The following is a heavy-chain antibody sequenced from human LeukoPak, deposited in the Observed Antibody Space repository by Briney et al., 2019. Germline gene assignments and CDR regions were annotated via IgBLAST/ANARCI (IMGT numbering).Heavy chain of an antibody. Sequence: ASVTVSCKASGYTFTSYDINWVRQATGQGLEWMGWMNPNSGNTGYAQKFQGRVTMTRNTSISTAYMELSSLRSEDTAVYYCARGGVTGTEYWYFDLWGRGTLVTVSS. CDR2: MNPNSGNT. CDR1: GYTFTSYD. CDR3: ARGGVTGTEYWYFDL. V-gene: IGHV1-8*01. D-gene: IGHD1-20*01. J-gene: IGHJ2*01.